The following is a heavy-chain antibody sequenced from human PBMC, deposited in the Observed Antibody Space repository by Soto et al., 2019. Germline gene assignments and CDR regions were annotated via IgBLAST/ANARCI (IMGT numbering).Heavy chain of an antibody. D-gene: IGHD5-18*01. CDR1: GGSITSSY. J-gene: IGHJ6*02. V-gene: IGHV4-59*12. Sequence: SETLSLTCTVSGGSITSSYWSWIRRPPGKGLEWIAYIYDTGISGYTPSTSYNPSLKSRVTMSVDTSKSQFSLKVASVTAADTAVYFCARGKPSGYRFGPRNFFYYGLDVWGPGTTVT. CDR2: IYDTGISGYTPST. CDR3: ARGKPSGYRFGPRNFFYYGLDV.